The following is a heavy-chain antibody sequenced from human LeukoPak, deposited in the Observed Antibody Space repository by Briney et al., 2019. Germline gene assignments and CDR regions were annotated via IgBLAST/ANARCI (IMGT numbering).Heavy chain of an antibody. J-gene: IGHJ4*02. V-gene: IGHV3-23*01. CDR1: GFTFSSYA. CDR2: ISGSGGST. Sequence: GGSLRLSCAASGFTFSSYAMSWVRQAPGKGLEWASGISGSGGSTYYADSVKGRFTISRDNSKNTLYLQMNSLRAEDTAVYYCAKDQRGPLFDYWGQGTLVTVSS. D-gene: IGHD6-25*01. CDR3: AKDQRGPLFDY.